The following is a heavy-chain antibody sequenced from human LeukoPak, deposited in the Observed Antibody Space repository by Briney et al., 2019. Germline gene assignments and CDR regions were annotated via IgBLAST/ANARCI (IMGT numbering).Heavy chain of an antibody. CDR1: GYTFTSYY. J-gene: IGHJ4*02. D-gene: IGHD3-22*01. CDR3: ARDGGYYDSSGFYAY. CDR2: INPSGGST. V-gene: IGHV1-46*01. Sequence: ASVKVSCKASGYTFTSYYMHWVRQAPGQGLEWMGIINPSGGSTSYAQKFQGRVTMTRDMSTSTVYMELSSLRSEDTAVYYYARDGGYYDSSGFYAYWGQGTLVTVSS.